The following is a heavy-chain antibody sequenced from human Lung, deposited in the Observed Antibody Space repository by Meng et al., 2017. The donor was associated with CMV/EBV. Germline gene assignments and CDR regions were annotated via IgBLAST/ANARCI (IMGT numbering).Heavy chain of an antibody. J-gene: IGHJ4*02. V-gene: IGHV4-39*01. CDR1: GGSVSSSSYY. CDR2: IYYSGST. CDR3: ARLSDFWSGYPDLFDY. D-gene: IGHD3-3*01. Sequence: SETLSLXCTVSGGSVSSSSYYWGWIRQPPGKGLEWIGSIYYSGSTYYNPSLKSRVTISVDTSKNQFSLKLSSVTAADTAVYYCARLSDFWSGYPDLFDYWGQGXLVTVSS.